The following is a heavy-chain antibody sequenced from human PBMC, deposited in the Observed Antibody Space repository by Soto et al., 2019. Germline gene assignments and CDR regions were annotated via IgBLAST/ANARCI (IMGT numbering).Heavy chain of an antibody. CDR1: GGSISSYY. CDR3: ARAAGAAAGFYYYYGMDD. CDR2: IYYSGST. V-gene: IGHV4-59*01. J-gene: IGHJ6*02. D-gene: IGHD6-13*01. Sequence: SETLSLTCTVSGGSISSYYWSWIRQPPGKGLEWIGYIYYSGSTNYNPSLKSRVTISVDTSKNQFSLKLSSVTAADTAVYYCARAAGAAAGFYYYYGMDDWGQGTTVTVSS.